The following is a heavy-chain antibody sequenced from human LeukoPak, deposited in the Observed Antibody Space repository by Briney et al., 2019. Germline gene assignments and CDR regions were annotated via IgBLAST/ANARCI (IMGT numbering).Heavy chain of an antibody. J-gene: IGHJ3*02. V-gene: IGHV4-34*01. D-gene: IGHD4-17*01. CDR2: INHSGST. Sequence: SETLSLTCAVYGESLTAYYWSWIRQPPGKGLEWIGEINHSGSTNYNPSVKSRITISVDTSKNQFSLKLTSVTAADTAVYYCARPHRWTTTTTSTGPFEIWGQGTMVTVSS. CDR3: ARPHRWTTTTTSTGPFEI. CDR1: GESLTAYY.